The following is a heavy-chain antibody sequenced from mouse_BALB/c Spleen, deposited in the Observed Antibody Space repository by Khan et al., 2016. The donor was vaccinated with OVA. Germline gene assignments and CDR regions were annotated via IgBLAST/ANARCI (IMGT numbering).Heavy chain of an antibody. CDR2: IAPGSGSS. J-gene: IGHJ4*01. CDR1: GYTFTSSW. Sequence: DLVKPGASVKLSCKASGYTFTSSWINWIKQRPGQGLEWIGRIAPGSGSSSYNEMFKGKATLTLDTSSSTAYIQLSSLSSEDSAVYFCARENYYGRTGYAMDYWGQGTSVTVSS. V-gene: IGHV1S41*01. D-gene: IGHD1-1*01. CDR3: ARENYYGRTGYAMDY.